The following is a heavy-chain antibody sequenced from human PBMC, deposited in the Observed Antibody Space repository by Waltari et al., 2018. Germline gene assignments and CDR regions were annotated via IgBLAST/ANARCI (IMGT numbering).Heavy chain of an antibody. Sequence: QVQLQESGPGLVKPSETLSLTCLVFGGPTSTNYWSWIRQPPGGGLEWIAYIFSSGSTNYNPSLKSRVTISVDTSKNQFSLRLSSVTAADTAVYYCARGDNWWYGFDYWGQGTPVTVSS. J-gene: IGHJ4*02. CDR1: GGPTSTNY. CDR2: IFSSGST. D-gene: IGHD2-15*01. V-gene: IGHV4-59*12. CDR3: ARGDNWWYGFDY.